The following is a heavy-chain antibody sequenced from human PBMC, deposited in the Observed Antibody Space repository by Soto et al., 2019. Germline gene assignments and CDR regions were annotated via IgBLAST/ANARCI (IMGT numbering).Heavy chain of an antibody. Sequence: PSETLSLTCDVSVEPMTGGYYWGWIRQSPGKGLEWIGSIYYGGTTYYNPSLRSRLTISIDTSKNQFSLRLSSVTAADTAVYYCARLDGNSADYYYGMDVWGRGTTVTV. D-gene: IGHD6-19*01. J-gene: IGHJ6*02. V-gene: IGHV4-38-2*01. CDR1: VEPMTGGYY. CDR3: ARLDGNSADYYYGMDV. CDR2: IYYGGTT.